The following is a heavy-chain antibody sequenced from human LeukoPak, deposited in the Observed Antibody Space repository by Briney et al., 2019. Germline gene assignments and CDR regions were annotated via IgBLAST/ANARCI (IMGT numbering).Heavy chain of an antibody. CDR2: ITTRSSYM. CDR1: GFTFCDYT. Sequence: GGSLRLSCAASGFTFCDYTMNWVRQAPGKGLEWVACITTRSSYMYYADSVKGRFTISRDNAKNSLYLQMNSLRAEDTAVYYCAKDRLTYYYYGMDVWGQGTTVTVSS. CDR3: AKDRLTYYYYGMDV. J-gene: IGHJ6*02. V-gene: IGHV3-21*01. D-gene: IGHD2-15*01.